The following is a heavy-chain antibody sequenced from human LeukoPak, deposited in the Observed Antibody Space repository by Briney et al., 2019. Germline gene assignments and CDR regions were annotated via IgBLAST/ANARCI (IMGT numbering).Heavy chain of an antibody. D-gene: IGHD2-15*01. J-gene: IGHJ5*02. Sequence: GESLKISCKGSGYSFTSYWIGWVRQMPGKGLEWMGIIYPGDSDTRYSPSFQGQVTISADKSISTAYLQWSSLKASDTAMYYCARTVVVAAGTYNWFDPWAREPWSPSPQ. CDR2: IYPGDSDT. CDR3: ARTVVVAAGTYNWFDP. CDR1: GYSFTSYW. V-gene: IGHV5-51*01.